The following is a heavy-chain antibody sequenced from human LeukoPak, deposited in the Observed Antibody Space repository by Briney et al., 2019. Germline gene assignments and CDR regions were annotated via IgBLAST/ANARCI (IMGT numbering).Heavy chain of an antibody. CDR1: GFIFTDYD. V-gene: IGHV3-13*01. J-gene: IGHJ4*02. Sequence: PGGSLRLSCAASGFIFTDYDLHWVRQPPGKGLEWVSVFGIAGDTYYADSVKGRFTISRDVAKNSLYLQMNNLRARDTAVYYCVRTNGGTYYDYWGQGTLVTVSS. CDR3: VRTNGGTYYDY. D-gene: IGHD1-26*01. CDR2: FGIAGDT.